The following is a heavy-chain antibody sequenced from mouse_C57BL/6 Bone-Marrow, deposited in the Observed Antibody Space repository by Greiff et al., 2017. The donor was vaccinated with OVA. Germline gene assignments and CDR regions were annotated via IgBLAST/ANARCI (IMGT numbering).Heavy chain of an antibody. CDR1: GFTFSSYA. CDR2: ISDGGSYT. J-gene: IGHJ2*01. Sequence: EVQRVESGGGLVKPGGSLKLSCAASGFTFSSYAMSWVRQTPEKRLEWVATISDGGSYTYYPDNVKGRFTISRDNAKNNLYLQMSHLKSEDTAMYDCARGGTRVDYWGQGTTLTVSS. CDR3: ARGGTRVDY. D-gene: IGHD3-3*01. V-gene: IGHV5-4*01.